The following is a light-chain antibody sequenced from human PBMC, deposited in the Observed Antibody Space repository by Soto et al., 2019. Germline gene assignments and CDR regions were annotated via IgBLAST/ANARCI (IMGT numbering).Light chain of an antibody. CDR1: SSNIGAGYD. CDR2: GNS. V-gene: IGLV1-40*01. CDR3: QSYDSSLSGGV. Sequence: SVLTQPPSVSGAPGQRVTISCTGSSSNIGAGYDVHWYQQLPGTAPKLLIYGNSNRPSGVPDRFSGSKSGTSASLATTGLQAEDEADYYCQSYDSSLSGGVFGGGTKLTVL. J-gene: IGLJ2*01.